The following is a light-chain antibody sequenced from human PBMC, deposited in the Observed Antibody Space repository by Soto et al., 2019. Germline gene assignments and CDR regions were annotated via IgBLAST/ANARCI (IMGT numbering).Light chain of an antibody. J-gene: IGKJ5*01. CDR2: AAS. Sequence: EIVLTQSPGTLSLSPGERATLFCRASQSVDSNYLAWYQQKPGQAPRLLIYAASSRAAGVPDRFGGSGSGTDFTFTISRLEPEDFAVYYCQQYGASFLTFGQGTRLEIK. CDR1: QSVDSNY. V-gene: IGKV3-20*01. CDR3: QQYGASFLT.